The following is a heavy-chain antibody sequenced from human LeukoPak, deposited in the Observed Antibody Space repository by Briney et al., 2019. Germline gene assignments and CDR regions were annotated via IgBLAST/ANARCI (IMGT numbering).Heavy chain of an antibody. D-gene: IGHD2-8*01. CDR3: ARDGPRRARNDAFDI. CDR2: INHGGST. J-gene: IGHJ3*02. CDR1: GGSFSGYY. V-gene: IGHV4-34*01. Sequence: SETLSLTCTVYGGSFSGYYWSWIRQPPGKGLEWIGEINHGGSTYYSPSLKSRVTISVDTSKNQFSLKLSSVTAADTAVYYCARDGPRRARNDAFDIWGQGTMVTVSS.